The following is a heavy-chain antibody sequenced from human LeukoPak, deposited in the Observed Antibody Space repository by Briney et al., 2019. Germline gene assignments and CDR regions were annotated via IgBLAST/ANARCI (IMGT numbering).Heavy chain of an antibody. CDR1: GFTFSTYP. J-gene: IGHJ6*03. CDR3: ARSQGYYYMDV. Sequence: GGSLRLSCAASGFTFSTYPMHWVRQAPGKGLEWVAVISYDGSNKYYADSVQGRLTISRDNSNNTLYLEMNSLRPEDTAIYYCARSQGYYYMDVWGKGTTVTVSS. V-gene: IGHV3-30*04. CDR2: ISYDGSNK.